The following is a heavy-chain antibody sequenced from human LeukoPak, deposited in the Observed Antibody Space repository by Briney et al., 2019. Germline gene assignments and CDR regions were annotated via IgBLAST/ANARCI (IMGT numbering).Heavy chain of an antibody. Sequence: GGSLRLSCAASGFTFSSYVMNWVRQAPGKGPVWVSRIASDGSSTTYADSVKGRFSISRDNAKNTLYLQMNSLRVEDTAVYYCARGRPHGNDYWGQGTLVTVSS. J-gene: IGHJ4*02. CDR3: ARGRPHGNDY. D-gene: IGHD4-23*01. CDR2: IASDGSST. V-gene: IGHV3-74*01. CDR1: GFTFSSYV.